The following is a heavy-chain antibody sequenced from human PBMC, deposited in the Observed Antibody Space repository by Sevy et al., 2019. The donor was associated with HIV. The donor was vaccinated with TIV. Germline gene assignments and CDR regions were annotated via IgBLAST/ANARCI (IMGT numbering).Heavy chain of an antibody. Sequence: GGSLRLSCAASGFTFTSYGMHWVRQAPGKGLEWVAFIRDDGSIKSYAESVKGRVTISRDNSKNTVYLEMDSLRAEDTALYYCARNGGAYDTGFDPWGQGTLVTVSS. V-gene: IGHV3-30*02. CDR3: ARNGGAYDTGFDP. J-gene: IGHJ5*02. D-gene: IGHD3-22*01. CDR1: GFTFTSYG. CDR2: IRDDGSIK.